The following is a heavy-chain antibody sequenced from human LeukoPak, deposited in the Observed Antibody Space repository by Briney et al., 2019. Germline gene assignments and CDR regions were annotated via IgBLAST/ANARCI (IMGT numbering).Heavy chain of an antibody. D-gene: IGHD3-22*01. Sequence: GGSLRLSCAASGFTFSKVWMNWVRQAPGKGLEWVGRIKSKPDGGTTDYAAPVKGRFTISRDDSKNRLYLQMNSLKTENTAVYYCTARGYYYDNRGYPPLWYWGQGTLATVSS. CDR1: GFTFSKVW. CDR3: TARGYYYDNRGYPPLWY. CDR2: IKSKPDGGTT. V-gene: IGHV3-15*07. J-gene: IGHJ4*02.